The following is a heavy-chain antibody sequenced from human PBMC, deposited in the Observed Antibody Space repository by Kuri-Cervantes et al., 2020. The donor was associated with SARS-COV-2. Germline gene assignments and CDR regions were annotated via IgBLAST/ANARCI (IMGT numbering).Heavy chain of an antibody. V-gene: IGHV3-30*07. CDR3: ARGLAVAGTDFDY. Sequence: LKISCAASGFTFSNYAIHWVRQAPGKGLEWVAVISYDGSNKYYADSVKGRFTISRDNSKNTLYLQMNSLRAEDTAVYYCARGLAVAGTDFDYWGQGTLVTVSS. CDR1: GFTFSNYA. D-gene: IGHD6-19*01. J-gene: IGHJ4*02. CDR2: ISYDGSNK.